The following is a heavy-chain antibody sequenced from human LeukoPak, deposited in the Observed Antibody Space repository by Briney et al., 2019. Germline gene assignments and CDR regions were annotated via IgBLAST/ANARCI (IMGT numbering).Heavy chain of an antibody. Sequence: GGSLRLSCAASGFTFSNYGMHWVRQAPGKGLEWVGRIKSKTDGGTTDYAAPVKGRFTISRDDSKNTLYLQMNSLKTEDTAVYYCARGLRKVRGVIITPPFDYWGQGTLVTVSS. V-gene: IGHV3-15*01. CDR1: GFTFSNYG. CDR3: ARGLRKVRGVIITPPFDY. D-gene: IGHD3-10*01. CDR2: IKSKTDGGTT. J-gene: IGHJ4*02.